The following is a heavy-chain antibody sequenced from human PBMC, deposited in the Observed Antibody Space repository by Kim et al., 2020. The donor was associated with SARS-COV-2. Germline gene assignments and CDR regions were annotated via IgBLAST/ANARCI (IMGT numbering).Heavy chain of an antibody. CDR1: GYSFTSYW. V-gene: IGHV5-10-1*01. J-gene: IGHJ4*02. Sequence: GESLKISCKGSGYSFTSYWISWVRQMPGKGLEWMGRIDPSDSYTNYSPSFQGHVIISADKSISTAYLQWSSLKASDTAMYYCARTKSFYCSSTSCRTFDYWGQGTLVTVSS. CDR3: ARTKSFYCSSTSCRTFDY. CDR2: IDPSDSYT. D-gene: IGHD2-2*01.